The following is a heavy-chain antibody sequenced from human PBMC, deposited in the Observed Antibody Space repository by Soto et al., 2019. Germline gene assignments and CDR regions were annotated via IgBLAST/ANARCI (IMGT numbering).Heavy chain of an antibody. CDR2: ISSSSSTI. CDR1: GFTFSSYS. J-gene: IGHJ4*02. V-gene: IGHV3-48*01. D-gene: IGHD3-22*01. CDR3: ARVTYYYDSSGYRGFDY. Sequence: GGSLRLSCAASGFTFSSYSMSWVRQAPGKGLEWVSYISSSSSTIYYADSVKGRFTISRGNAKNSLYLQMNSLRAEDTAVYYCARVTYYYDSSGYRGFDYWGQGTLVTVSS.